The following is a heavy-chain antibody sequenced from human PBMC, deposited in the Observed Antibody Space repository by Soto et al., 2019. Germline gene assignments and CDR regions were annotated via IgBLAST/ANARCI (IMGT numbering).Heavy chain of an antibody. V-gene: IGHV4-59*01. CDR1: GGSISPFY. Sequence: SETLSLTCTVSGGSISPFYWSGVRQPPGKGLEWIGYLYYSGNTNYNPSLKSRVTISVDASKSQVSLRLTSVTAADTAVYYCARVGGVAARTFDYWGQGTVVTVSS. CDR2: LYYSGNT. J-gene: IGHJ4*02. D-gene: IGHD2-15*01. CDR3: ARVGGVAARTFDY.